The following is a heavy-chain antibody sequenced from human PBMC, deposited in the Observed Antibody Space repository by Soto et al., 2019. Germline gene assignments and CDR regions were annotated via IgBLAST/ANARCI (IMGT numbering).Heavy chain of an antibody. CDR3: AREIKYSSSWSIYYYYGMDV. Sequence: GGSLRLSCAASGFTFSSYGVHWVRQAPGKGLEWVAVIWYDGSNKYYADSVKGRFTISRDNSKNTLYLQMNSLRAEDTAVYYCAREIKYSSSWSIYYYYGMDVWGQGTTVTVSS. CDR1: GFTFSSYG. CDR2: IWYDGSNK. D-gene: IGHD6-13*01. J-gene: IGHJ6*02. V-gene: IGHV3-33*01.